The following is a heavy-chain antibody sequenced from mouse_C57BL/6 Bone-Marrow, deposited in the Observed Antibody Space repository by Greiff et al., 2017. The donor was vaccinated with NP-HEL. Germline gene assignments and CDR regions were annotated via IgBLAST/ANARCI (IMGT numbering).Heavy chain of an antibody. CDR1: GYTFTSYW. CDR3: ARSATVVATGNYYAKGY. J-gene: IGHJ4*01. V-gene: IGHV1-55*01. CDR2: IYPGSGST. D-gene: IGHD1-1*01. Sequence: QVQLQQPGAELVKPGASVKMSCKASGYTFTSYWITWVKQRPGQGLEWIGDIYPGSGSTNYNEKFKSKATLTVDTSSSTAYMQLSRLTTEDSAVYYCARSATVVATGNYYAKGYWGKGTSVTVSS.